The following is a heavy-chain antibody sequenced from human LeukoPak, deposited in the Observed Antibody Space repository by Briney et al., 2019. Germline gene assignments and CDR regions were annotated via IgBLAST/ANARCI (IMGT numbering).Heavy chain of an antibody. V-gene: IGHV4-59*01. Sequence: SETLSLTCTVSGGSISSYYWSWIRQPPGKGLECIGYIYYSGSTSYNPSLKSRVTISADTSKNQLSLKLSSVPAADTAVYYCARLGSGQAFDIWGQGTMVTVSS. CDR3: ARLGSGQAFDI. J-gene: IGHJ3*02. CDR1: GGSISSYY. D-gene: IGHD3-10*01. CDR2: IYYSGST.